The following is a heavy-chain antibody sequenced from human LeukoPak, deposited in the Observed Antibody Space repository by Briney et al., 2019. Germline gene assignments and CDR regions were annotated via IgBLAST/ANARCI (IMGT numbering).Heavy chain of an antibody. J-gene: IGHJ4*02. CDR1: GGSFSGYY. CDR2: INHSGST. CDR3: ARGSGIAAALPFDY. V-gene: IGHV4-34*01. D-gene: IGHD6-13*01. Sequence: PSETLSLTCAVYGGSFSGYYWSWIRQPPGKGLEWTGEINHSGSTNYNPSLKSRVTISVDTSKNQFSLKLSSVTAADTAVYYCARGSGIAAALPFDYWGQGTLVTVSS.